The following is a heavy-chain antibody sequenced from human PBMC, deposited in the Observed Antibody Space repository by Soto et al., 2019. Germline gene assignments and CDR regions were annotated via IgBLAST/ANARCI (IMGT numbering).Heavy chain of an antibody. CDR3: ASQVLGLEYFDY. J-gene: IGHJ4*02. CDR1: GFTVSSNY. Sequence: EVQLVESGGGLVQPGGSLRLSCAASGFTVSSNYMSWVRQAPGKGLEWVSVIYSGGSTYYADSVKGRFTISRDNSKNTLYLQMNSLRAEDTAVYYCASQVLGLEYFDYWGQGTLVTVSS. CDR2: IYSGGST. V-gene: IGHV3-66*04. D-gene: IGHD3-16*01.